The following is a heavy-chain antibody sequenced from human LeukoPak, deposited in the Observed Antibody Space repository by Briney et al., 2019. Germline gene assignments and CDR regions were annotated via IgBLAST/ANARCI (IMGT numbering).Heavy chain of an antibody. D-gene: IGHD2-15*01. J-gene: IGHJ5*02. V-gene: IGHV3-48*03. Sequence: PGGCLRLSCAASGFTFSSYEMNWVRQAPGKGLEWVSYISSSGTTIYYADSVKGRFTISRDNAKNSLYLQMNSLRAEDTAVYYCARVGVVVAATGNLWFDPWGQGTLVTVSS. CDR1: GFTFSSYE. CDR3: ARVGVVVAATGNLWFDP. CDR2: ISSSGTTI.